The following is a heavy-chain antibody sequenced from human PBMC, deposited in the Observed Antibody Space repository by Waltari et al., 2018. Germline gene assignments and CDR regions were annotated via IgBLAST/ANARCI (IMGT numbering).Heavy chain of an antibody. D-gene: IGHD1-26*01. J-gene: IGHJ4*02. CDR2: IIPILGIA. V-gene: IGHV1-69*02. Sequence: QVQLVQSGAEVKKPGSSVKVSCKASGGTLRSYTISWGRQAPGQGLEWMGRIIPILGIANYAQKFQGRVTITADKSTSTAYMELSSLRSEDTAVYYCARGWDSGGSYPYWGQGTLVTVSS. CDR3: ARGWDSGGSYPY. CDR1: GGTLRSYT.